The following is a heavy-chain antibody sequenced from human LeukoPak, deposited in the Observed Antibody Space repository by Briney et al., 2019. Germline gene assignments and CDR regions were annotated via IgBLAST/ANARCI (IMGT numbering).Heavy chain of an antibody. J-gene: IGHJ4*02. V-gene: IGHV3-53*01. CDR2: IFTGGTS. CDR3: ARDPGIAVAGDVFDY. Sequence: GGSLRLSCAASGFTVRSNYMTWVRQAPGKGLEWVSLIFTGGTSYYADSVKGRFAISRDNAKNSLYLQINSLSAEDTAVYYCARDPGIAVAGDVFDYWGQGTLVTVSS. CDR1: GFTVRSNY. D-gene: IGHD6-19*01.